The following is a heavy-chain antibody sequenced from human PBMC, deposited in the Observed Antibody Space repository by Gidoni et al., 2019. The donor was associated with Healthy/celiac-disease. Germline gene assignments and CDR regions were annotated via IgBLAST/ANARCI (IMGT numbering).Heavy chain of an antibody. J-gene: IGHJ3*02. CDR3: ARDLSSWTLLNDAFDI. Sequence: QVQLVESGGGLVKPGGSLRLSGAASGFTFSDYYMSWIRQAPGKGLEWVSYISSSGSTIYYADSVKGRFTISRDNAKNSLYLQMNSLRAEDTAVYYCARDLSSWTLLNDAFDIWGQGTMVTVSS. CDR2: ISSSGSTI. D-gene: IGHD6-13*01. CDR1: GFTFSDYY. V-gene: IGHV3-11*01.